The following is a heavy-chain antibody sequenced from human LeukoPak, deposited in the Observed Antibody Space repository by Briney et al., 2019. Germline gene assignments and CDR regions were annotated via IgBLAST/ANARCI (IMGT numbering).Heavy chain of an antibody. CDR3: ARATYYYGSGSYYSD. CDR1: GGSISSSNW. Sequence: SGTLSLTCAVSGGSISSSNWWSWVRQPPGKGLEWIGEIYHSGSTNYNPSLKSRVTISVDKSKNQFSLKLSSVTAADTAVYYCARATYYYGSGSYYSDWGQGTLVTVSS. D-gene: IGHD3-10*01. CDR2: IYHSGST. V-gene: IGHV4-4*02. J-gene: IGHJ4*02.